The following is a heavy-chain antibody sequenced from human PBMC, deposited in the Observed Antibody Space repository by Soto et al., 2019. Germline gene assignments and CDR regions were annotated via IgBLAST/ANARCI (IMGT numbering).Heavy chain of an antibody. D-gene: IGHD2-21*01. Sequence: GGSLRLSCKASGFMFNNSAMTWVRQSPGQGLQWVASVSDNGGSRGGTYYADSVKGRFTISRGNSKNTLYLQLDSLTGADTAVYYCARAKAVLIAALDIWAQGTRVTVPS. CDR2: VSDNGGSRGGT. CDR1: GFMFNNSA. J-gene: IGHJ3*02. CDR3: ARAKAVLIAALDI. V-gene: IGHV3-23*01.